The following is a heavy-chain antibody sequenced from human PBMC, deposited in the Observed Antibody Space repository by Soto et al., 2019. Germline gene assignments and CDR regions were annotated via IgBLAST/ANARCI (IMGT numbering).Heavy chain of an antibody. J-gene: IGHJ4*02. D-gene: IGHD2-2*01. CDR1: GGSISSYD. V-gene: IGHV4-59*01. Sequence: PSETLSLTXTVSGGSISSYDWSWIRQPPGKGLEWIGYIYYSGSTNYNPSLKSRVTISVDTSKNQFSLKLTSVTAADTAVFYCARRSNQGVYFDYWGQGTLVTVSS. CDR2: IYYSGST. CDR3: ARRSNQGVYFDY.